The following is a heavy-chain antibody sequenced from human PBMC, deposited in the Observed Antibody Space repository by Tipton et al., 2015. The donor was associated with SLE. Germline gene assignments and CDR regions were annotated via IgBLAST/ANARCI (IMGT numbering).Heavy chain of an antibody. Sequence: QLVQSGSEVKKPGASVKVSCKASGYTFTSYGISWVRQAPGQGLEWMGWISTYNGNTNYAQKVQGRVTLTTDTSTSTAYMELRSLRSDDTAVYYCARESLSAVAGIGDYWGQGTLVTVSS. CDR2: ISTYNGNT. CDR3: ARESLSAVAGIGDY. CDR1: GYTFTSYG. J-gene: IGHJ4*02. V-gene: IGHV1-18*04. D-gene: IGHD6-19*01.